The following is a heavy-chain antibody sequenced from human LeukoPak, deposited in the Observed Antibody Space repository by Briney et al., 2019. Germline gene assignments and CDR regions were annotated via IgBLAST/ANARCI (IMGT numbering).Heavy chain of an antibody. V-gene: IGHV3-30-3*01. CDR1: GFTFSSYA. D-gene: IGHD3-16*02. Sequence: PGGSLRLSCAASGFTFSSYAMHWVRQAPGKGLEWVAAISYDGSNKYYADSVKGRFTISRDNSKNTLYLQMNSLRAEDTAVYYCARHPLEDYVWGSYRRYYFDYWGQGTLVTVSS. J-gene: IGHJ4*02. CDR2: ISYDGSNK. CDR3: ARHPLEDYVWGSYRRYYFDY.